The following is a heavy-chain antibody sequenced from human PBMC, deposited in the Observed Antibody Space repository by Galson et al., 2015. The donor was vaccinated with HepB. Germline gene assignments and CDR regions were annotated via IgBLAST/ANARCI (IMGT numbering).Heavy chain of an antibody. Sequence: SLRLSCAASGFTFSSYAMNWVRQAPGKGLEWVSTISASGGNTYYADSVKGRFTISRDNSKNTLYLQMNSLRAEDTAVYYCAKDSVSYGSFEIWGQATMVTVSS. CDR1: GFTFSSYA. J-gene: IGHJ3*02. CDR3: AKDSVSYGSFEI. V-gene: IGHV3-23*01. D-gene: IGHD5-18*01. CDR2: ISASGGNT.